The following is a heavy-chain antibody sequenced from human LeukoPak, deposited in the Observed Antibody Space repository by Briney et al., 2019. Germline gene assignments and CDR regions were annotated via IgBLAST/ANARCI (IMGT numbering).Heavy chain of an antibody. D-gene: IGHD3-10*01. CDR3: ARGHYYYGSGSYYPNWFDP. V-gene: IGHV3-48*03. Sequence: GGSLRLSCAASGFTFSSYEMNWVRQAPGKGLEWVSYISSSGSTIYYADSVKGRFTISRDNAKNSLYLQMNSLRAEDTAVYYCARGHYYYGSGSYYPNWFDPWGQGTLVTVSS. J-gene: IGHJ5*02. CDR2: ISSSGSTI. CDR1: GFTFSSYE.